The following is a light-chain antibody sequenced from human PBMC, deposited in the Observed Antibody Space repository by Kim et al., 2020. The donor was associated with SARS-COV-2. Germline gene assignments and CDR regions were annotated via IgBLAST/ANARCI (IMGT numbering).Light chain of an antibody. CDR1: QSVSSSY. J-gene: IGKJ2*03. CDR3: QQYGSSPMYS. Sequence: SPGERATLSCRASQSVSSSYLAWYQQKPGQAPRLLIYGASSRATGIPDRFSGSGSGTDFTLTISRLEPEDCAVYYCQQYGSSPMYSFGQGTKLEIK. CDR2: GAS. V-gene: IGKV3-20*01.